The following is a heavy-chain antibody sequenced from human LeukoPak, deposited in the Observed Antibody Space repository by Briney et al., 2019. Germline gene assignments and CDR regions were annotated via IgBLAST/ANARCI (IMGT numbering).Heavy chain of an antibody. V-gene: IGHV4-4*02. D-gene: IGHD3-22*01. Sequence: SETLSLTCAVSGGSISSPNWWSRVRQPPGKGLEWIGEIYHTGGTNYNPSLKSRVTMSIDKSKNQFSLDLSSVTAADTAVYYCATYYDSSGYRFDYWGQGTLVTVSS. CDR3: ATYYDSSGYRFDY. J-gene: IGHJ4*02. CDR2: IYHTGGT. CDR1: GGSISSPNW.